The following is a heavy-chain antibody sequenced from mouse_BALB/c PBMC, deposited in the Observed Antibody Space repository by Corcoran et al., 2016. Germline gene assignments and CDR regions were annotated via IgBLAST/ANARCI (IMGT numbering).Heavy chain of an antibody. D-gene: IGHD6-1*01. CDR2: INTYTGEP. J-gene: IGHJ4*01. Sequence: QIQLEHTGPELKKPGETVKISCKASGYTFTNYGMNWVKQAPGKGLKWMGWINTYTGEPTYADDFKGRFAFSLETSASTAYLQINNLKNEDTATYFCARAPLHYYAMDYWGQGTSVTVSS. CDR1: GYTFTNYG. V-gene: IGHV9-3-1*01. CDR3: ARAPLHYYAMDY.